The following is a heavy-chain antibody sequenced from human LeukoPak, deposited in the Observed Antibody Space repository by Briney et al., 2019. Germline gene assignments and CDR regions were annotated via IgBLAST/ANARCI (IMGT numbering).Heavy chain of an antibody. V-gene: IGHV1-8*01. J-gene: IGHJ5*02. CDR2: MNPNSGNT. D-gene: IGHD3-10*01. CDR3: ARHGFGFGELQSHNNWFDP. Sequence: GASVKVSCKASGYTFTSYDINWVRQATGQGLEWMGWMNPNSGNTGYAQKFQGRVTMTRNTSISTAYMELSSLRSEDTAVYYCARHGFGFGELQSHNNWFDPRGQGTLVTVSS. CDR1: GYTFTSYD.